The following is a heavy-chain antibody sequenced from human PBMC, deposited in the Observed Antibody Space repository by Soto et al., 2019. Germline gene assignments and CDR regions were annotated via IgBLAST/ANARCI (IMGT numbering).Heavy chain of an antibody. CDR1: GFSLSTSGVG. J-gene: IGHJ5*02. Sequence: QITLKESGPTLVKPTQTLTLTCTFSGFSLSTSGVGVGWIRQPPGKALEWLALIYWDDDKRYSPSLKSRLTITKDTSKNQVVLTMTNMDPVDTATYYCARKPLSCSGGSCYPNWFDPWGQGTLVTVSS. CDR3: ARKPLSCSGGSCYPNWFDP. D-gene: IGHD2-15*01. V-gene: IGHV2-5*02. CDR2: IYWDDDK.